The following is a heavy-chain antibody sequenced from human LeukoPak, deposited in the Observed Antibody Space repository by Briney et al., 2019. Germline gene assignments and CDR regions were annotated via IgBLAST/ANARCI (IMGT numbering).Heavy chain of an antibody. CDR2: IIPIFGTA. J-gene: IGHJ4*02. Sequence: ASVKVSCKASGGTFISYAISWVRQAPGQGLEWMGGIIPIFGTANYAQKFQGRVTITADESTSTAYMELSSLRSEDTAVYYCARDMGQYCSSTSCYTNFDYWGQGTLVTVSS. CDR3: ARDMGQYCSSTSCYTNFDY. CDR1: GGTFISYA. D-gene: IGHD2-2*02. V-gene: IGHV1-69*13.